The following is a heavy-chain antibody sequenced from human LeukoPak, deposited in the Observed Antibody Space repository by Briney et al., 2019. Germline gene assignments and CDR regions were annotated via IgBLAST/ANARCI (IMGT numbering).Heavy chain of an antibody. J-gene: IGHJ4*02. D-gene: IGHD2-15*01. CDR3: ATAGYCSGGSCIVLDY. V-gene: IGHV1-24*01. Sequence: ASVKVSCKVSGYTLTELSMHWVRQAPGKGLEWMGGSDPEDGETIYAQKFQGRVTMTEDTSTDTAYMELSSLRSEDTAVYYCATAGYCSGGSCIVLDYWGQGTLVTVSS. CDR2: SDPEDGET. CDR1: GYTLTELS.